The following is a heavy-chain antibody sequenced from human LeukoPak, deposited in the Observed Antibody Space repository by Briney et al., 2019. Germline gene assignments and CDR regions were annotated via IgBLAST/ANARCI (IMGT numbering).Heavy chain of an antibody. Sequence: GGSLRLSCAASGFTFSSHWMSWVRHAPGKGLEWVANIKSDGSERYYVDSVKGRFTISRDSAKNSLSLQMNSLRVEDTALYYCAREEWFGELSKFDYWGQGTLVTLS. J-gene: IGHJ4*02. D-gene: IGHD3-10*01. CDR1: GFTFSSHW. CDR2: IKSDGSER. V-gene: IGHV3-7*01. CDR3: AREEWFGELSKFDY.